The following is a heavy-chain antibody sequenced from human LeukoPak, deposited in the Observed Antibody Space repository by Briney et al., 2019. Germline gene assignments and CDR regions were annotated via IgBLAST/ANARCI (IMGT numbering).Heavy chain of an antibody. J-gene: IGHJ6*02. CDR2: IYYSGST. V-gene: IGHV4-59*01. CDR1: GGSFSGYY. CDR3: ARAAVVRDPYYYYYGMDV. D-gene: IGHD3-10*01. Sequence: ASESLSLTCAVYGGSFSGYYWSWIRQPPGKGLEWIGYIYYSGSTNYNPSLKSRVTISVDTSKNQFSLKLSSVTAADTAVYYCARAAVVRDPYYYYYGMDVWGQGTTVTVSS.